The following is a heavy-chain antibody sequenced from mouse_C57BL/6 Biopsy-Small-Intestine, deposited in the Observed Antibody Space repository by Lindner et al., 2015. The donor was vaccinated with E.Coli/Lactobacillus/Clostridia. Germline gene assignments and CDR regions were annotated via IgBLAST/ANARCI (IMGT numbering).Heavy chain of an antibody. CDR3: SRNDNYAAWFAY. V-gene: IGHV14-2*01. Sequence: EVQLQESGAELVKPGASVKLSCTASGFNIKDYYTHWVKQMTEQGLEWIGRIAPEDGETIYDPKFQGKATITADTSSNTAYLQLSSLTSEDTAVYYCSRNDNYAAWFAYWGQGTLVTVSA. CDR2: IAPEDGET. J-gene: IGHJ3*01. CDR1: GFNIKDYY. D-gene: IGHD2-12*01.